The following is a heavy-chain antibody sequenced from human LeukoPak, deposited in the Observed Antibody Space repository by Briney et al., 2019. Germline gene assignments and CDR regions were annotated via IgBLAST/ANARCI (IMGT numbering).Heavy chain of an antibody. D-gene: IGHD5-18*01. CDR1: GFTFSTYD. V-gene: IGHV3-30*04. Sequence: GGSLRPSCAASGFTFSTYDLHWVRQAPGKGLEWVAVTSYDGSDKDYADSVKGRFTISRDNSKNKLYLQMNSLRPEDTAVYYCARDKSQVGYSYGRNFDYWGQGTLVTVSS. CDR3: ARDKSQVGYSYGRNFDY. CDR2: TSYDGSDK. J-gene: IGHJ4*02.